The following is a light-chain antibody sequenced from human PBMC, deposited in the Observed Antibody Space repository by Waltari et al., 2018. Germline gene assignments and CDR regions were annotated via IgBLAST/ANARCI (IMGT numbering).Light chain of an antibody. CDR2: TLS. J-gene: IGKJ2*01. V-gene: IGKV2-40*01. Sequence: DIVMTQTPLSLPLTPGEPASMSGPSGQSLLNSDDGFTYLDWFLQKPGQSPRLLIYTLSYRASGVPDRFIGTGSGSNFSLKISRVEAEDVGIYYCMQRLEFPYTFGQGTRL. CDR3: MQRLEFPYT. CDR1: QSLLNSDDGFTY.